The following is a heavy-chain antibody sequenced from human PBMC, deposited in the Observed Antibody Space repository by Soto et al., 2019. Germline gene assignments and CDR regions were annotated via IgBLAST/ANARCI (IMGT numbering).Heavy chain of an antibody. CDR2: IYWDGDD. V-gene: IGHV2-5*02. CDR3: ARQHSGGRYFDS. D-gene: IGHD2-15*01. J-gene: IGHJ4*02. Sequence: QITLKESGPTLVKPTQTLTMTCTVSGFSVSTRGVGVGWIRQPPGKALEWVALIYWDGDDRYSPSLKSRLTITKDTAKNLVVLTMTTMDPADTATYYCARQHSGGRYFDSWGQGSLVTVSS. CDR1: GFSVSTRGVG.